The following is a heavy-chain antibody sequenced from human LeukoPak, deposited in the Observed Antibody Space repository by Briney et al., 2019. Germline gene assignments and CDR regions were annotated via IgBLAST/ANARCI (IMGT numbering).Heavy chain of an antibody. Sequence: SQTLSLTCAISGDSVSSNSAAWNWIRQSPSRGLEWLGRTYYRSKWYNDYAVSVKSRITINPDTSKNQFSVQLNSVTPEDTAVYYCARGHVDIVATMLDYWGQGTLVTVSS. CDR2: TYYRSKWYN. V-gene: IGHV6-1*01. J-gene: IGHJ4*02. D-gene: IGHD5-12*01. CDR3: ARGHVDIVATMLDY. CDR1: GDSVSSNSAA.